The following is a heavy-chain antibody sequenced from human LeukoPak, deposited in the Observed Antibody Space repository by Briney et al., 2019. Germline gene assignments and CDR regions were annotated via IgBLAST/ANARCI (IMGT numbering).Heavy chain of an antibody. CDR2: ISAYNGNT. V-gene: IGHV1-18*01. CDR1: GYTFTSYG. CDR3: ARAPGYCSSTSCSKYYYYYYMDV. Sequence: ASVKVSCKASGYTFTSYGISWVRQAPGQGLEWMGWISAYNGNTNYAQKLQGRVTMTTDKSTSTAYMELRSLRSDDTAVYYCARAPGYCSSTSCSKYYYYYYMDVWGKGTTVTVSS. D-gene: IGHD2-2*01. J-gene: IGHJ6*03.